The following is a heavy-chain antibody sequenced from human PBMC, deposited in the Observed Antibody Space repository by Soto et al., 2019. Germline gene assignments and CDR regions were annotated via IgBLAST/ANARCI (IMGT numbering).Heavy chain of an antibody. CDR3: ASHSQNGPPLWFGELLS. J-gene: IGHJ4*02. CDR2: IHYSGSI. CDR1: GASISSYY. Sequence: QEQLQESGPGLVKPSETLSLTCTVSGASISSYYWSWIRQPPGKGLDWIGYIHYSGSINYNTSLKSRVIISIGTSKNQFALNLSSVAAADTAVYYCASHSQNGPPLWFGELLSWGQGTLVTVSS. V-gene: IGHV4-59*01. D-gene: IGHD3-10*01.